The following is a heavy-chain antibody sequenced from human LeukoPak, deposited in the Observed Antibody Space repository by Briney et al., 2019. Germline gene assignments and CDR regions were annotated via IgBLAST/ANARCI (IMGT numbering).Heavy chain of an antibody. CDR3: AKEQAYYYDSSGYYSQKYYFDY. J-gene: IGHJ4*02. V-gene: IGHV3-23*01. D-gene: IGHD3-22*01. Sequence: QAGGSLRLSCAASGFTFSSYAMSWVRQPPGKGLEWVSAISGSGGSTYYADSVKGQFTISRDNSKNTLYLQVNSLRAEDTAVYYCAKEQAYYYDSSGYYSQKYYFDYWGQGTLVTVSS. CDR2: ISGSGGST. CDR1: GFTFSSYA.